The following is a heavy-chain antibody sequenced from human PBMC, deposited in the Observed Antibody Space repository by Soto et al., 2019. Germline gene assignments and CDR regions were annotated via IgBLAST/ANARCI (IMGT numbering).Heavy chain of an antibody. CDR3: ARDSPYSGSYFYYYYYGMDV. Sequence: GGSLRLSCAASGFTFSSYGMHWVRQAPGKGLEWVAVIWYDGSNKYYADPVKGRFTISRDNSKNTLYLQMNSLRAEDTAVYYCARDSPYSGSYFYYYYYGMDVWGQGTTVTVSS. J-gene: IGHJ6*02. CDR1: GFTFSSYG. V-gene: IGHV3-33*01. CDR2: IWYDGSNK. D-gene: IGHD1-26*01.